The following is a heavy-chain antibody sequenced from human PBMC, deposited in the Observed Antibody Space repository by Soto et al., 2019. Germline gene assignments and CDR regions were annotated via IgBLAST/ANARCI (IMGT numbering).Heavy chain of an antibody. CDR3: SRSPGRDGYNHFDY. Sequence: PGGSLRLSCAASGFSFSIYSMNWVRQAPGKGLEWVSSISSSSSYIYYADSVKGRFTISRDNAKNSLYLQMNSLRAEDTAMYYCSRSPGRDGYNHFDYWGQGTLVTVS. J-gene: IGHJ4*02. CDR2: ISSSSSYI. V-gene: IGHV3-21*06. CDR1: GFSFSIYS. D-gene: IGHD5-12*01.